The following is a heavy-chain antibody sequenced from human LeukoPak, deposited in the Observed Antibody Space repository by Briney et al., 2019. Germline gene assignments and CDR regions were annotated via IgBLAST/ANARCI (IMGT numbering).Heavy chain of an antibody. CDR2: ISYDGSNK. D-gene: IGHD3-22*01. CDR1: GFTFSSHG. Sequence: PGGSLRLSCAASGFTFSSHGMHWVRQAPGKGLEWVAVISYDGSNKYYADSVKGRFTISRDNSKNTLYLQMNSLRAEDTAVYYCAKARGYYDSSGYYFRYYYYYGMDVWGQGTTVTVSS. J-gene: IGHJ6*02. CDR3: AKARGYYDSSGYYFRYYYYYGMDV. V-gene: IGHV3-30*18.